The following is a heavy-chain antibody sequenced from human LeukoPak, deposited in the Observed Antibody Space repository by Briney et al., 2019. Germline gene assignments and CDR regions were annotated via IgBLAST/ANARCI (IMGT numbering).Heavy chain of an antibody. Sequence: GASVKVSCKASGYTFTGYYMHWVRQAPGQGLERMGRITPNSGGTNYAQKFQGRVIMTRDTSISTAYMELSRLRSDDTAVYYCARGTTVIQTLDYWGQGTLVTVSS. CDR2: ITPNSGGT. V-gene: IGHV1-2*06. CDR1: GYTFTGYY. CDR3: ARGTTVIQTLDY. J-gene: IGHJ4*02. D-gene: IGHD4-17*01.